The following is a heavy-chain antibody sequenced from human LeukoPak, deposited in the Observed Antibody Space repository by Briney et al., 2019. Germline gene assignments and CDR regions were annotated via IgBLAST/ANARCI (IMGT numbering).Heavy chain of an antibody. Sequence: QSGGSLRLSCAASGFTFSSYAMHWVRQAPGKGLKWVAVISYDGSNKYYADSVKGRFTISRDNSKNTLYLQMNSLRAEDTAVYYCARDRLHYGEYEKTFDYWGQGTLVTVSS. D-gene: IGHD4-17*01. CDR3: ARDRLHYGEYEKTFDY. CDR1: GFTFSSYA. V-gene: IGHV3-30*04. J-gene: IGHJ4*02. CDR2: ISYDGSNK.